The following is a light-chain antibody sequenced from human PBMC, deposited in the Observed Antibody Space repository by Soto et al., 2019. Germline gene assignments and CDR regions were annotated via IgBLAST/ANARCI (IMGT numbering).Light chain of an antibody. V-gene: IGKV3-20*01. CDR1: QSVSSSY. J-gene: IGKJ2*01. CDR2: GAS. CDR3: QQSYRTPHT. Sequence: EIVLTQSPGTLSLSPGERATLSCRASQSVSSSYLAWYQQKPGQAPRLLIYGASSRATGIPDRFSGSGSGTDFTLTISRLEPEDFATYYCQQSYRTPHTFGQGTKLETK.